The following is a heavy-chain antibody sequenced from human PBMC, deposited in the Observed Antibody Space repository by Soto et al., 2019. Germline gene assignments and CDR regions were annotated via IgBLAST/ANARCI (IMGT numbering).Heavy chain of an antibody. V-gene: IGHV1-18*01. J-gene: IGHJ6*02. D-gene: IGHD6-25*01. CDR3: ARDRAALNYYGMDV. CDR2: ISAYNGNT. CDR1: GYTFTSYG. Sequence: QVPLVQSGAEVKKPGASVKVSCQASGYTFTSYGISWVRQAPGQGLEWMGWISAYNGNTNYAQKLQGRVTMTTDTSTSTAYMELRSLSSDATAVYYCARDRAALNYYGMDVWGHGTTVTVSS.